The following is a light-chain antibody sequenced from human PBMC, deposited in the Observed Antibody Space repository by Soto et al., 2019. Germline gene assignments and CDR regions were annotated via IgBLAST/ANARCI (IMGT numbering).Light chain of an antibody. CDR2: DAS. CDR1: QSVSSY. V-gene: IGKV3-11*02. CDR3: QQRSSWPLT. J-gene: IGKJ4*01. Sequence: EIVLTQSPATLSLSPGERATLSCRASQSVSSYLAWYQQKRGQAPRLLIYDASNRATGIPARFSGSGSGRDFSLTIRSLEPEDFAVYYCQQRSSWPLTFGGGTKVDIK.